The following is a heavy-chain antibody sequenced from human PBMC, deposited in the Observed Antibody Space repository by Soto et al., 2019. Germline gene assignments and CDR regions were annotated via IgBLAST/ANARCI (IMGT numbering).Heavy chain of an antibody. J-gene: IGHJ4*02. CDR2: ITPFNGNT. CDR1: ANTFTYVY. Sequence: SVNVSCKGSANTFTYVYLHWVRQAPGQALEWMGWITPFNGNTKYAQKFQDRVTFTGDTSLNTAYMELSSLRSDDTAMFYCASGRFDASGHFDYWDQGTLATVSS. V-gene: IGHV1-45*02. CDR3: ASGRFDASGHFDY. D-gene: IGHD2-15*01.